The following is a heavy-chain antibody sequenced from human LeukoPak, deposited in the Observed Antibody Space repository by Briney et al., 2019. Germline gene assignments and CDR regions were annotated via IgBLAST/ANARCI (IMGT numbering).Heavy chain of an antibody. J-gene: IGHJ5*02. CDR2: IYPGDSDT. CDR3: ARRRWLHHRWFDP. V-gene: IGHV5-51*01. Sequence: GESLKISCQGSGYSFTSYWIGWVRPLPGKGLEWMGIIYPGDSDTRYSPSFQGQVTISADKSISTAYLQWSSLKASDTAMYYWARRRWLHHRWFDPWGQGTLVTVSS. D-gene: IGHD5-24*01. CDR1: GYSFTSYW.